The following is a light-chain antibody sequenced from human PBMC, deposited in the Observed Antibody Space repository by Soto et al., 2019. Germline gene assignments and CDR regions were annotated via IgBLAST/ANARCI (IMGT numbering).Light chain of an antibody. CDR1: QSISSQ. Sequence: EIVLTQSPATLSLSPGERATLSCRASQSISSQLAWYQQKPGQAPRLLIHDASNRATGIPARFSGSGSSTDFTLTISRLEPEDFAVYYCQHYGSSPPYTFGQGTKLEIK. CDR2: DAS. J-gene: IGKJ2*01. CDR3: QHYGSSPPYT. V-gene: IGKV3-20*01.